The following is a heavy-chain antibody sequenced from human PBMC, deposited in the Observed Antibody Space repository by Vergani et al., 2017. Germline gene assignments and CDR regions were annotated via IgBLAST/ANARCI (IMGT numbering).Heavy chain of an antibody. Sequence: QAPGKGLEWVSSISSSSSYIYYADSVKGRFTISRDNAKNSLYLQMNSLRAEDTAVYYCARIGDYVDVVFDYWGQGTLVTVSS. CDR3: ARIGDYVDVVFDY. J-gene: IGHJ4*02. CDR2: ISSSSSYI. V-gene: IGHV3-21*04. D-gene: IGHD4-17*01.